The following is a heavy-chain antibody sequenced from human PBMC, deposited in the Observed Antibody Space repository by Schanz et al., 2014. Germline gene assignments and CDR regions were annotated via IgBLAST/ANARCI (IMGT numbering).Heavy chain of an antibody. D-gene: IGHD3-9*01. J-gene: IGHJ4*02. CDR2: ISGSGGST. V-gene: IGHV3-23*01. Sequence: EVQLLESGGGLVQPGGSLRLSCAASGFTFRNYGMSWVRQAPGQGLEWVSAISGSGGSTYYADSVKGRFTISRDNSKNTLYLQINNLRAEDTAVYYCAYYDVLTGFEYWGQGTQVTVSS. CDR1: GFTFRNYG. CDR3: AYYDVLTGFEY.